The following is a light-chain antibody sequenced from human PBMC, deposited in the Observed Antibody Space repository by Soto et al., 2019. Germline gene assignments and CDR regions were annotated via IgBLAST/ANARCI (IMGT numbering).Light chain of an antibody. Sequence: DIQMTQSPSTLSASVGDRVTITCRASQTITTSLAWHQQKPEKAPKLLIYKATSLESGVPSRFSGSGSGTEFTLTIIILQPDDFATYYCQQYDSYSLRTFGQGTRVEI. CDR1: QTITTS. CDR2: KAT. CDR3: QQYDSYSLRT. J-gene: IGKJ1*01. V-gene: IGKV1-5*03.